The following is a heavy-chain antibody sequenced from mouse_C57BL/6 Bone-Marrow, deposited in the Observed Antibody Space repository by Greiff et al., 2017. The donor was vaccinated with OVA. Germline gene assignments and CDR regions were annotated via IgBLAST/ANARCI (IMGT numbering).Heavy chain of an antibody. J-gene: IGHJ3*01. CDR3: AKGGDGTYVAWFAY. CDR1: GYTFTSYW. CDR2: IDPSDSYT. Sequence: QVQLQQPGAELVMPGASVKLSCKASGYTFTSYWMHWVKQRPGQGLEWIGEIDPSDSYTNYNQKFKGKSTLTVDKSSSTAYMQLSSLTSEDSAVYYCAKGGDGTYVAWFAYWGQGTRVTVSA. D-gene: IGHD2-1*01. V-gene: IGHV1-69*01.